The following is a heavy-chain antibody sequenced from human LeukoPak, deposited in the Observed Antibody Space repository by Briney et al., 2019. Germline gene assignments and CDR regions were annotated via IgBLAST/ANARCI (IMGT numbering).Heavy chain of an antibody. CDR2: IKQIRNGGTT. CDR3: ATGFSATSHDGY. V-gene: IGHV3-15*01. Sequence: GGSLRLSCAASGFTFSSYGMHWVRQTPGKGLEWVGRIKQIRNGGTTDYAAPVKGRFTMSRDDSISTLYLQMNSLKTEDTAVYYCATGFSATSHDGYWGQGTLVTVSS. CDR1: GFTFSSYG. D-gene: IGHD1-26*01. J-gene: IGHJ4*02.